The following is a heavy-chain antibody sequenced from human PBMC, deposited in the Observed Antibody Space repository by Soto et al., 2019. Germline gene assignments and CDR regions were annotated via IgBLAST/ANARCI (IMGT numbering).Heavy chain of an antibody. CDR2: MSRDGGVT. V-gene: IGHV3-23*01. D-gene: IGHD6-19*01. Sequence: EVQLLESGGGLVQPGGSLRLSCAASGFTFSKYGMTWVRQAPGKGLEWVSGMSRDGGVTDYTDSVKGRFTISRDISKNTLYLQTNSLRAEDTAVYHCAKLDKFNPQSSGWANRFDYWGQGTLVTVSS. J-gene: IGHJ4*02. CDR3: AKLDKFNPQSSGWANRFDY. CDR1: GFTFSKYG.